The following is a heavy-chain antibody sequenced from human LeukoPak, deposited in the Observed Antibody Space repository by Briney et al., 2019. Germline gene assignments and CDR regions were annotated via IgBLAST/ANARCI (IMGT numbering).Heavy chain of an antibody. CDR1: EFSVGSNY. Sequence: PGRSLRLSCAASEFSVGSNYMTWVRQAPGKGLEWVSLIYSGGSTYYADSVKGRFTISRDNSKNTLYLQTNSLRAEDTAVYYCAKSLESTNYYYHMDVWGKGTTVTISS. J-gene: IGHJ6*03. CDR2: IYSGGST. V-gene: IGHV3-66*01. CDR3: AKSLESTNYYYHMDV. D-gene: IGHD2-2*01.